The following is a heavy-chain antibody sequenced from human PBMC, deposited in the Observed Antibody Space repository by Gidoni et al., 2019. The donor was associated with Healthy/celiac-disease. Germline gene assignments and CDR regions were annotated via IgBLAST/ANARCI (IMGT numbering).Heavy chain of an antibody. CDR1: GGSISSSSYY. D-gene: IGHD5-18*01. CDR2: IYYSGST. V-gene: IGHV4-39*01. CDR3: ARQGIQLWQNFDY. Sequence: QLQLQESGPGLVKPSETLSLTCTVSGGSISSSSYYWGWIRQPPGKGLEWIGSIYYSGSTYYNPSLKSRVTISVDTSKNQFSLKLSSVTAADTAVYYCARQGIQLWQNFDYWGQGTLVTVSS. J-gene: IGHJ4*02.